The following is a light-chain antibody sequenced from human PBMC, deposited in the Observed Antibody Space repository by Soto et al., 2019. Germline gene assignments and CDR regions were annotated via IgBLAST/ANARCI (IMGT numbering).Light chain of an antibody. CDR1: SSDVGNYNY. V-gene: IGLV2-11*01. CDR3: CSYAGSYTWV. CDR2: DVN. J-gene: IGLJ3*02. Sequence: QSALTQPRSVSGSPGQSVTICCTGTSSDVGNYNYVSWYQQHPGKAPKFMIYDVNKRPSGVPDRFSGSKSGNTASLTISGLQAEDEADYYCCSYAGSYTWVFGGGTKLTVL.